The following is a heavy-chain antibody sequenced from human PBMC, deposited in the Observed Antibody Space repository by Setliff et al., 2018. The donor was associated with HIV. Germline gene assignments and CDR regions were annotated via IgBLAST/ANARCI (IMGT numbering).Heavy chain of an antibody. CDR1: GASFSDYN. CDR2: INDRDTT. J-gene: IGHJ4*02. V-gene: IGHV4-34*10. CDR3: ARSSRVNCGGDCYLFDY. D-gene: IGHD2-21*02. Sequence: LSLTCAVYGASFSDYNWNWIRQPPGKGLEWIGEINDRDTTRYNPSLQSRVAMSVDTSKNQFSLILTSVTAADTAVYYCARSSRVNCGGDCYLFDYWGQGTPVTVSS.